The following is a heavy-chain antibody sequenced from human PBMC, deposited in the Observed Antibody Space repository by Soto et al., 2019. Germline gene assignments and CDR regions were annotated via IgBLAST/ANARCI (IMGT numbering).Heavy chain of an antibody. D-gene: IGHD7-27*01. J-gene: IGHJ4*02. CDR1: GFTFSNYV. V-gene: IGHV3-21*01. CDR3: ARRTGTHLD. CDR2: ISGSSFSI. Sequence: EVHLVESGGGLVKPGGSLRLSCAVSGFTFSNYVMYWVRQAPGKGLEWVSSISGSSFSIYYADSVRGRFTVSRDNANNSLSLQMNSLRAEDTAVYFCARRTGTHLDWGQGSLVTVSS.